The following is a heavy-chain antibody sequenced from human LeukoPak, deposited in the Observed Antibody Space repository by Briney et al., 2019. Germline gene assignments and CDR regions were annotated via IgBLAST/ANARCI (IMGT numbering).Heavy chain of an antibody. J-gene: IGHJ4*02. Sequence: SETLSLTCTDSGGSISRGSYYWSWIRQPAGKGLEWIGRIYTSGSTNYNPSLKSRVTISVDTSKNQFSLKLSSVTAADTAVYYCARSPNNYYDSSGYSHYFDYWGQGTLVTVSS. CDR2: IYTSGST. V-gene: IGHV4-61*02. D-gene: IGHD3-22*01. CDR1: GGSISRGSYY. CDR3: ARSPNNYYDSSGYSHYFDY.